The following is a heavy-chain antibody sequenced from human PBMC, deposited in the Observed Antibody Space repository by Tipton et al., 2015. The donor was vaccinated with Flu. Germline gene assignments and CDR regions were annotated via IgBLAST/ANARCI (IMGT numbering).Heavy chain of an antibody. CDR1: GFTFSSYA. D-gene: IGHD3-9*01. Sequence: PLRLSCAASGFTFSSYAMHWVRQAPGKGLEYVSAISSNGGSTYYANSVKGRFTISRDNSKNTLYLQMGSLRAEDMAVYYCARGHYDISGAFDIWGQGTMVTVSS. CDR3: ARGHYDISGAFDI. CDR2: ISSNGGST. V-gene: IGHV3-64*01. J-gene: IGHJ3*02.